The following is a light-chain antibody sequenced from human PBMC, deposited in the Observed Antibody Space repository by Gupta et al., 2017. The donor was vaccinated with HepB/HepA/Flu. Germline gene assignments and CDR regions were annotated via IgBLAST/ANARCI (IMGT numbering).Light chain of an antibody. CDR2: RTY. J-gene: IGLJ2*01. CDR1: DSNIGSNS. CDR3: AAWDDNLSGVI. Sequence: SVLTQPPSASGTPGQGVTISCSGSDSNIGSNSVAWYQHFPGTAPKLLIYRTYQRASGVSARFSGSKSGTSASLAISGLRSEDEADYFCAAWDDNLSGVIIGGGTKLTVL. V-gene: IGLV1-47*01.